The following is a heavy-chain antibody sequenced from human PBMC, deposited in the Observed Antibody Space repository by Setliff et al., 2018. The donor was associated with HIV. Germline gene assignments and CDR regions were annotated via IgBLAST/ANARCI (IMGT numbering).Heavy chain of an antibody. CDR1: GASISSSSYY. CDR2: VYYSGST. CDR3: ARDMMYHYDRSGSFGWFGP. Sequence: TSETLSLTCTVSGASISSSSYYWGWIRQPPGKGLEWIGSVYYSGSTYYNPSLKSRVTISVDTSKNQFSLKLSSVTAADTAVYYCARDMMYHYDRSGSFGWFGPWGQGTQVTVSS. D-gene: IGHD3-22*01. J-gene: IGHJ5*02. V-gene: IGHV4-39*07.